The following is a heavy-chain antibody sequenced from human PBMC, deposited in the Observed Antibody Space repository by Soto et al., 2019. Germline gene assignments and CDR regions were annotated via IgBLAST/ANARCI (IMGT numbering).Heavy chain of an antibody. CDR1: GFTFSDYY. Sequence: GGSLRLSCAASGFTFSDYYIAWIRQAPGKGLEWISYISSTGIYKRYADSVKGRFTIARDNANNSLVLQMNSLRADDTAVYYCVRDLYGSGTSLRGRFDPWGQGTLVTVSS. D-gene: IGHD3-10*01. CDR2: ISSTGIYK. J-gene: IGHJ5*02. V-gene: IGHV3-11*06. CDR3: VRDLYGSGTSLRGRFDP.